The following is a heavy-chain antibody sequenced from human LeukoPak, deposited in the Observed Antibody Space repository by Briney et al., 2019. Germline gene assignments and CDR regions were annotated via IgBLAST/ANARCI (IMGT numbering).Heavy chain of an antibody. D-gene: IGHD4-17*01. CDR1: GGSISSGNYY. CDR3: ARGLRYGDYYFDY. Sequence: SQTLSLICTVSGGSISSGNYYWSWIRQPPGKGLEWIGYIYYSGSTYYNPSLKSRVTISVDTSKNQFSLKLSSVTAADTAVYYCARGLRYGDYYFDYWGQGTLVTVSS. J-gene: IGHJ4*02. V-gene: IGHV4-30-4*08. CDR2: IYYSGST.